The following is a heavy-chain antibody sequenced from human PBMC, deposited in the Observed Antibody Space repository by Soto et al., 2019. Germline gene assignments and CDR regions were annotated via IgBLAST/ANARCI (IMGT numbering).Heavy chain of an antibody. D-gene: IGHD6-19*01. Sequence: QVQLVESGGGVVQPGRSLRLSCAASGFTFSSYAMHWVRQAPGKGLEWVAVISYDGSNKYYADSVKGRFTISRDNSKNTLYLQMNSLRAEDTAVYYCARDGLQWLVRYYFDCWGQGTLVTVSS. CDR3: ARDGLQWLVRYYFDC. J-gene: IGHJ4*02. CDR2: ISYDGSNK. V-gene: IGHV3-30-3*01. CDR1: GFTFSSYA.